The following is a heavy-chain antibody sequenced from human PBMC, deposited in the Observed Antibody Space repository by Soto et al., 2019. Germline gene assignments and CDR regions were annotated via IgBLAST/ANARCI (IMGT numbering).Heavy chain of an antibody. Sequence: PSETLSLTCSVSGDSISSNSYYWIWIRQPPGKGLEWIGSVYYTGSTYYNPSLKSRVTISVDTATNNFSLRLSSLTAADTAVYYCRWSSGLNXLDYWGQGTLVTVSS. CDR3: RWSSGLNXLDY. CDR1: GDSISSNSYY. J-gene: IGHJ4*02. CDR2: VYYTGST. D-gene: IGHD2-8*01. V-gene: IGHV4-39*01.